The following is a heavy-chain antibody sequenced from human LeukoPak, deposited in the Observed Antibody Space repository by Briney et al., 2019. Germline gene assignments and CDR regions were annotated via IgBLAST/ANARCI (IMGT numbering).Heavy chain of an antibody. CDR1: GGSISSYY. CDR3: ARAERNYYDSSGYYGYFQH. V-gene: IGHV4-4*07. CDR2: IHTSGST. D-gene: IGHD3-22*01. Sequence: PSETLSLTCTVSGGSISSYYWSWIRQPPGKGLEWIGRIHTSGSTNYNPSLKSRVTISLHPSKNQFSLKLSSVTAADTAVYYCARAERNYYDSSGYYGYFQHWGQGTLVTVSS. J-gene: IGHJ1*01.